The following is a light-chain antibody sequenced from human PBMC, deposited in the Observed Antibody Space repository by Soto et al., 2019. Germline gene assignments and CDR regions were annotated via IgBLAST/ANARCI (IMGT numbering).Light chain of an antibody. Sequence: HSVLTKAPSASGTPGQRVTISCSGSSSNIGSNTVNWYQQLPGTAPKLLIYSNNQRPSGVPDRFSGSKSGTSASLAISGLQSEDEADYYCAAWDDSLNGYVFGTGTKVTVL. CDR3: AAWDDSLNGYV. CDR1: SSNIGSNT. V-gene: IGLV1-44*01. CDR2: SNN. J-gene: IGLJ1*01.